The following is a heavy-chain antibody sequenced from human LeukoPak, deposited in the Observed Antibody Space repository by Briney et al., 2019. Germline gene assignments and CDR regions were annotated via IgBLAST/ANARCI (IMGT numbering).Heavy chain of an antibody. V-gene: IGHV4-4*02. D-gene: IGHD6-19*01. CDR1: GGSISSSNW. J-gene: IGHJ4*02. Sequence: SETLSLTCAVSGGSISSSNWWSWVRQPPGKGLEWIGEIYHSGSTNYNPSLKSRVTISVDTSKNQFSLKLSSVTAADTAVYYCASVAVAGDIDYWGQGTLVTVSS. CDR3: ASVAVAGDIDY. CDR2: IYHSGST.